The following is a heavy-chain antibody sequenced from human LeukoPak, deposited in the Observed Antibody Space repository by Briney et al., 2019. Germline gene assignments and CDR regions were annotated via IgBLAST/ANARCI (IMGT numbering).Heavy chain of an antibody. J-gene: IGHJ3*02. CDR2: IYRDGGT. CDR1: GFTVSSNY. Sequence: PGGSLRLSCAAPGFTVSSNYMSWVRQAPGKGLEWVSIIYRDGGTDYADSVKGRFTISRDNSNNTLYLQMNSLGAEDTAVYYCARPDEQQLVRDAFDIWGQGTMVTVSS. V-gene: IGHV3-53*01. D-gene: IGHD6-13*01. CDR3: ARPDEQQLVRDAFDI.